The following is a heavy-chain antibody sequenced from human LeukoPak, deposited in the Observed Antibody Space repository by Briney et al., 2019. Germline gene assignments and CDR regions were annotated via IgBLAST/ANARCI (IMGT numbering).Heavy chain of an antibody. CDR2: IYTSGST. D-gene: IGHD1-26*01. V-gene: IGHV4-61*02. J-gene: IGHJ6*03. CDR3: ARDPYSGNYGAYYYYMDV. CDR1: GGSISSGSYY. Sequence: SETLSLTCTVSGGSISSGSYYWSWIRQPAGKGLEWIGRIYTSGSTNYNPSLKSRVTISVDTSKNQFSLKLSSVTAADTAVYYCARDPYSGNYGAYYYYMDVWGKGTMVTISS.